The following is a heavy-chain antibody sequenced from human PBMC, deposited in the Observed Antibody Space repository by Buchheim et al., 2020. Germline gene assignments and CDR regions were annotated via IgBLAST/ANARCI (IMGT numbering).Heavy chain of an antibody. Sequence: QVQLQESGPGLVKPSETLSLTCTVSGGSISSYYWSWIRQPPGKGLEWIGYIYYSGSTNYNPSLKSRVTISVDTSKNQFSLKLSSVTAADTAVYYCARDSMYYYDSSGYSYYYYYGMDVWGQGTT. CDR2: IYYSGST. D-gene: IGHD3-22*01. CDR1: GGSISSYY. J-gene: IGHJ6*02. V-gene: IGHV4-59*01. CDR3: ARDSMYYYDSSGYSYYYYYGMDV.